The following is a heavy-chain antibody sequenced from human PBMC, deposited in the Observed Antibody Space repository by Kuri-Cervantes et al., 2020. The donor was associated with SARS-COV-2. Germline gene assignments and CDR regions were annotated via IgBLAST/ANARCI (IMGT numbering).Heavy chain of an antibody. CDR3: ARGHTSSSWDNWFDP. CDR2: ISAYNGNT. Sequence: ASVKVSCKASGYTFTSYGISWVRQAPGQGLEWMGWISAYNGNTNYAQKLQGRVTMTTDTSTSTAYMELRSLRSDDTAVYYCARGHTSSSWDNWFDPWGQGTLVVASS. J-gene: IGHJ5*02. D-gene: IGHD6-13*01. V-gene: IGHV1-18*01. CDR1: GYTFTSYG.